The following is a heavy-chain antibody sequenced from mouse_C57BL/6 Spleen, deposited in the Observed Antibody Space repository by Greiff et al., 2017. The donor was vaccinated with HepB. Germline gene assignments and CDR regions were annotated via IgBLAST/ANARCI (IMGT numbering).Heavy chain of an antibody. J-gene: IGHJ4*01. CDR1: GYSITSGYY. CDR3: ARGGTTVYYAMDY. CDR2: ISYDGSN. V-gene: IGHV3-6*01. D-gene: IGHD1-1*01. Sequence: EVKLQESGPGLVKPSQSLSLTCSVTGYSITSGYYWNWIRQFPGNKLEWMGYISYDGSNNYNPSLKNRISITLDTSKNQFFMKLNSVTTEDTATYYCARGGTTVYYAMDYWGQGTSVTVSS.